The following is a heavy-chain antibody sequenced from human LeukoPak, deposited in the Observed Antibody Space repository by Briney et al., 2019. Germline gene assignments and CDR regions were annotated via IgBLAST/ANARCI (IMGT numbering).Heavy chain of an antibody. CDR2: IYSGGST. CDR3: AKGVESYY. J-gene: IGHJ4*02. V-gene: IGHV3-53*01. D-gene: IGHD3-3*01. Sequence: GGSQRLYCAASGVTVSRNYMSSVRQAPGKGLEWVSVIYSGGSTYYADSVKGRFTISRDNSKNTLYLQMNSLRAEDTAVYYCAKGVESYYWGQGTLVTVSS. CDR1: GVTVSRNY.